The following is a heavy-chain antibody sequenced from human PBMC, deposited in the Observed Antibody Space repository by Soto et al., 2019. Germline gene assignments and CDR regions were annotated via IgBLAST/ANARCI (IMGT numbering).Heavy chain of an antibody. D-gene: IGHD6-13*01. V-gene: IGHV4-39*01. CDR3: ARGLRVAAVIYMGYYYYGMDV. J-gene: IGHJ6*02. Sequence: SETLSLTCTVSGGSISSSSYYWGWIRQPPGKGLEWIGSIYYSGSTYYNPSLKSRVTISVDTSKNQFSLKLSSVTAADTAVYYCARGLRVAAVIYMGYYYYGMDVWGQGTTVTVSS. CDR2: IYYSGST. CDR1: GGSISSSSYY.